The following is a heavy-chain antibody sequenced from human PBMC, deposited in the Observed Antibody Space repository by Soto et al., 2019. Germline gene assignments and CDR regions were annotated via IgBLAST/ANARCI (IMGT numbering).Heavy chain of an antibody. J-gene: IGHJ6*02. CDR2: ISYDGSNK. V-gene: IGHV3-30*03. CDR3: ARAHRSHITFGGVIVDYGMDV. CDR1: GFTFSSYG. D-gene: IGHD3-16*02. Sequence: PGGSLRLSCAASGFTFSSYGMHWVRQAPGKGLEWVAVISYDGSNKYSADSVKGRFTISRDNSKNTLYLQMNSLRAEDTAVYYCARAHRSHITFGGVIVDYGMDVWGQGTTVTVSS.